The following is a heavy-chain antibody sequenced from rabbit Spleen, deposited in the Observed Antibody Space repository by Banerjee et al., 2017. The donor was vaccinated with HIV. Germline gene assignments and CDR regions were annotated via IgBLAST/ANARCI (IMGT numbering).Heavy chain of an antibody. D-gene: IGHD6-1*01. V-gene: IGHV1S47*01. Sequence: EESGGDLVKPGGSLALTCKASGFDFSSNAMCWVRQAPGKGLEWIGCINTGTGSTYYASWVNGRFTISKTSSTVTLQMTSLAVADTATYFCARSYSVGYRSTLWGPGTLVTVS. J-gene: IGHJ4*01. CDR1: GFDFSSNA. CDR2: INTGTGST. CDR3: ARSYSVGYRSTL.